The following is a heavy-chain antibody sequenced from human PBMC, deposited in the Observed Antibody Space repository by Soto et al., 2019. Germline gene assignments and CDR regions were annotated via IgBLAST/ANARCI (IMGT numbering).Heavy chain of an antibody. J-gene: IGHJ5*02. CDR2: IYTAGGT. D-gene: IGHD2-2*01. Sequence: GGSLRLSCAASGFTVSNTYMTWVRQPPGKGLECVSVIYTAGGTNYADSVKGRFIVSRDNSKNTLYLQMNSLRAEDTAVYYCARALPVAKGGFDPWGQGTLVTVSS. CDR3: ARALPVAKGGFDP. V-gene: IGHV3-53*01. CDR1: GFTVSNTY.